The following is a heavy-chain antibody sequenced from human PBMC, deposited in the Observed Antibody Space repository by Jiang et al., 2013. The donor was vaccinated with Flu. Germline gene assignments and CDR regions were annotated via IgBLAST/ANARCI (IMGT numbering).Heavy chain of an antibody. CDR3: ANGRGAIDI. Sequence: GPGLVKPSGTLSLTCVVSGGSISSGNWWTWVRQPPGKGLEWIGDIYHSGSTNYNPSLKSRVTILVNKSKNQFSLNLSSVTAADTAVYYCANGRGAIDIWGQGTVVTVSS. V-gene: IGHV4-4*02. J-gene: IGHJ3*02. CDR2: IYHSGST. CDR1: GGSISSGNW.